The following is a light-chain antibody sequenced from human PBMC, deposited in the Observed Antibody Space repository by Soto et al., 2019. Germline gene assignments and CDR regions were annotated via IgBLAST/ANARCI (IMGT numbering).Light chain of an antibody. CDR3: AAWDDSLNGPV. J-gene: IGLJ2*01. V-gene: IGLV1-44*01. CDR1: SSNIGSNT. CDR2: SNN. Sequence: QSVLTQPPSASGTPGQRVTISCSGSSSNIGSNTVNWYQPLPGTAPKLHIYSNNQRPSGVPDRFSCAKSGTSASLAISGLQSEDEADYYCAAWDDSLNGPVFGGGTKLTVL.